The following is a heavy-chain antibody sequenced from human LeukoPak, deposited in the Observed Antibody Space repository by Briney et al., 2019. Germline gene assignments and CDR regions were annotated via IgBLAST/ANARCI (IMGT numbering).Heavy chain of an antibody. CDR1: GFTVDSNY. Sequence: PGGSLRLSCAASGFTVDSNYLSWVRQAPGKGLEWVSCIHESSGDVYYADSVKGRFTISRDNARNSLSLQMSSLRAEDTAVYYCTRGLYYPPQWIDPWGQGALVTVSS. CDR3: TRGLYYPPQWIDP. V-gene: IGHV3-48*01. CDR2: IHESSGDV. D-gene: IGHD3-10*01. J-gene: IGHJ5*02.